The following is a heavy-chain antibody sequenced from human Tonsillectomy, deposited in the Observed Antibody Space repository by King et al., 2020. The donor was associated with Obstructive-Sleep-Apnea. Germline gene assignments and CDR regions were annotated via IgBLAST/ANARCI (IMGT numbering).Heavy chain of an antibody. CDR3: ARWFKSGDYNYFDY. J-gene: IGHJ4*02. V-gene: IGHV4-39*07. Sequence: QLQESGPGLVKPSETLSLTCTVSGGSISSSSYYWGWIRQPPGKGLEWIGSIYYSGSTYYNPSLKSRVTISVDTSKNQFSLKLSSVTAADTAVYYCARWFKSGDYNYFDYWGQGTLVTVSS. CDR1: GGSISSSSYY. D-gene: IGHD4-17*01. CDR2: IYYSGST.